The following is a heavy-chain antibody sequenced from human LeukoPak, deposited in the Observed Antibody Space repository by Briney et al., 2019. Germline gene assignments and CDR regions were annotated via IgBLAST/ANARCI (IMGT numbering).Heavy chain of an antibody. D-gene: IGHD2-8*02. V-gene: IGHV3-53*01. CDR3: AREVGYCTGGSCFFMDV. CDR1: GFTISSNY. Sequence: GGSLRLSCAVSGFTISSNYMSWVRQAPGKGLEWVSVIYSGGTTYYADSVKGRFTISRDNSNNKLHLQMNSLRVEDTAVYYCAREVGYCTGGSCFFMDVWGQGTTVTVFS. J-gene: IGHJ6*02. CDR2: IYSGGTT.